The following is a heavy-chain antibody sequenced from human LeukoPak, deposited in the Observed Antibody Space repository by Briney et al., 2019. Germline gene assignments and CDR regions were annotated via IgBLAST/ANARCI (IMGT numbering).Heavy chain of an antibody. CDR2: INHSGST. Sequence: SETLSLTGAVYGGSFSGYYWSWIRQPPGKGLEWIGEINHSGSTNYNPSLKSRVTISVDTSKNQFSLKLSSVTAADTAVYYCARARGYSYGFYFDYWGQGTLVTVSS. CDR1: GGSFSGYY. J-gene: IGHJ4*02. D-gene: IGHD5-18*01. CDR3: ARARGYSYGFYFDY. V-gene: IGHV4-34*01.